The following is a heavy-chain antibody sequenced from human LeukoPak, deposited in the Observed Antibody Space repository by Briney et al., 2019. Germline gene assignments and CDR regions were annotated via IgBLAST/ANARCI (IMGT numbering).Heavy chain of an antibody. J-gene: IGHJ6*02. CDR3: ARERQSGLDV. Sequence: EASVKVSCKASGYTFSDYYMHWVLQAPGQGLEWMGWINPNSGGTNYAQKFQGWVTMTRDTSITTAYMELSSPRSDDTAIYYCARERQSGLDVWGQGTTVTVSS. D-gene: IGHD6-25*01. CDR2: INPNSGGT. V-gene: IGHV1-2*04. CDR1: GYTFSDYY.